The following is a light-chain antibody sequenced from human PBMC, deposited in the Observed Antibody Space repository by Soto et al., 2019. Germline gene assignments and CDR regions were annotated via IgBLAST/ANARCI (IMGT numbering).Light chain of an antibody. J-gene: IGLJ1*01. CDR2: DVS. Sequence: QSVLNHPASVSGSPRQSITISCTGTSSDVGGYNYVSWYQHHPGKAPKLMIYDVSNRPSGVSNRFSGSKSGNTASLIISGLQAEDEDDYYCSSYTSSSTLSTYVFGTGTKVTVL. V-gene: IGLV2-14*03. CDR3: SSYTSSSTLSTYV. CDR1: SSDVGGYNY.